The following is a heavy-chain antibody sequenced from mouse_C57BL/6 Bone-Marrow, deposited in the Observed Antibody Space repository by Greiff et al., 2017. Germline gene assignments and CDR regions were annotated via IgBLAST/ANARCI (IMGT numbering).Heavy chain of an antibody. CDR1: GYAFSSYW. J-gene: IGHJ1*03. CDR3: AKELANYYGSSWWYFDV. CDR2: IYPGDGDT. Sequence: QVQLQQSGAELVKPGASVKISCKASGYAFSSYWMNWVKQRPGKGLEWIGQIYPGDGDTNYNGKFKGKATLTADKSSSTAYMQLSSRTSEDSAVYFCAKELANYYGSSWWYFDVWGTGTTVTVSS. V-gene: IGHV1-80*01. D-gene: IGHD1-1*01.